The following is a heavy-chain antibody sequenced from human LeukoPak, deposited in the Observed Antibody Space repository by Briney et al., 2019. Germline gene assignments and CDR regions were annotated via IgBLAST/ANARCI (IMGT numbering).Heavy chain of an antibody. D-gene: IGHD2-15*01. J-gene: IGHJ3*02. CDR1: GYTFTGYY. V-gene: IGHV1-2*06. CDR2: INPNSGGT. Sequence: GASVKVSCKASGYTFTGYYMHWVRQAPGQGLEWMGRINPNSGGTNYAQKFQGRVTMTRDTSISTAYMELSRLRFDDTAVYYCAREARLGCSGGSCFNDAFDIWGQGTMVTVSS. CDR3: AREARLGCSGGSCFNDAFDI.